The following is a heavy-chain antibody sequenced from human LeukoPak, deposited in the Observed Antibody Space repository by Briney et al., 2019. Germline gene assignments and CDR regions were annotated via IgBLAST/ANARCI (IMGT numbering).Heavy chain of an antibody. CDR3: ARGMVRGRYFDY. V-gene: IGHV4-61*01. CDR2: IYYSGST. J-gene: IGHJ4*02. CDR1: GGSVSSGSYY. D-gene: IGHD3-10*01. Sequence: SETLSLTCTVSGGSVSSGSYYWSGIRQPPGKGLEGVGYIYYSGSTNYNPSLKSRVTISVDTSKNQFSLKLSSVTAADTAVYYCARGMVRGRYFDYWGQGTLVSVSS.